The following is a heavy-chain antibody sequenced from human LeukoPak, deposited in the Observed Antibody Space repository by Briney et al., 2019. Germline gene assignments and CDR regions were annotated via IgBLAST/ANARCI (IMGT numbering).Heavy chain of an antibody. CDR2: VNPNTGGT. CDR1: GYTFTVYY. CDR3: AKGRKVTTSHYYFDL. D-gene: IGHD4-17*01. Sequence: ASVTVSCKASGYTFTVYYMHWVRQAPGQGLEWMGCVNPNTGGTNYAQKFQGRVTMTRDTSISTAYMELSSLGSDDTAVYYCAKGRKVTTSHYYFDLWGGGTLVTVSS. J-gene: IGHJ2*01. V-gene: IGHV1-2*02.